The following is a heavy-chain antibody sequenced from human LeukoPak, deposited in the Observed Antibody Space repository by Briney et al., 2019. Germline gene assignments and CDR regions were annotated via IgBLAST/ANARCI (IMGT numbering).Heavy chain of an antibody. CDR2: IYTSGSS. D-gene: IGHD3-3*01. Sequence: SETLSLTCTVSGGSISSGSYYWSWIRQPAGKGLEWIGRIYTSGSSNYNPSLKSRVTISVDTSKNQFSLKLSSVTAADTAVYYCARGDFWSGYHTGGLDYWGQGTLVTVSS. V-gene: IGHV4-61*02. J-gene: IGHJ4*02. CDR1: GGSISSGSYY. CDR3: ARGDFWSGYHTGGLDY.